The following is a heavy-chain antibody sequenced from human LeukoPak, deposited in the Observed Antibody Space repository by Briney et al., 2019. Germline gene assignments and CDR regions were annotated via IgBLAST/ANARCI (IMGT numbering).Heavy chain of an antibody. CDR3: STKSYSSGWI. D-gene: IGHD6-19*01. J-gene: IGHJ4*02. V-gene: IGHV3-15*01. Sequence: KTAGYLRLYCAASGFTFSNAWMTWVRQAPGKGLEWVGRIKSNTDGGTTDYAAPVKGRFTISRDDPKNTLYLQMNSLKTEDTAVYYCSTKSYSSGWIWGQGTLVTVSS. CDR2: IKSNTDGGTT. CDR1: GFTFSNAW.